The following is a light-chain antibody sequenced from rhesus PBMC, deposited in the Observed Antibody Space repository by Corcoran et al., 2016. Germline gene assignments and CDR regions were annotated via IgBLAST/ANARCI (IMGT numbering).Light chain of an antibody. CDR2: GAS. J-gene: IGKJ3*01. CDR1: QSVSSY. Sequence: EIVMTQSPATLALSPGERATLSCRASQSVSSYLAWYQQKPGQAPRLLIYGASSRATGIPDRFSGGGSGTEFTLTISSLEPEDVGVYFCLQSSNWLFTFGPGTKLDIK. V-gene: IGKV3-24*04. CDR3: LQSSNWLFT.